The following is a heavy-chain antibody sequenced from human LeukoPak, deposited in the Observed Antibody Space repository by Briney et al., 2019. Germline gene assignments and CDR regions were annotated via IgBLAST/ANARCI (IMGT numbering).Heavy chain of an antibody. D-gene: IGHD2/OR15-2a*01. CDR2: IYATGTT. J-gene: IGHJ4*02. CDR1: GDSITNSW. Sequence: SETLSLTCTVSGDSITNSWWSWVWQSPGQGLGRDGYIYATGTTNYNHSLMSRVTFSVYKSKNQASLRLSSVTAADTAVYYCARQRRQSFSSPLYHFDYWGQGTLVTVSS. V-gene: IGHV4-4*08. CDR3: ARQRRQSFSSPLYHFDY.